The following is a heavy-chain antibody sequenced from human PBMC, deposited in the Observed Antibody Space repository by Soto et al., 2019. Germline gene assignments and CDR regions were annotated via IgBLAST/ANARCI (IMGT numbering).Heavy chain of an antibody. J-gene: IGHJ6*03. V-gene: IGHV4-34*01. CDR3: ARGGISHWAYFYYMDV. Sequence: SETLSLTCVVSGGSLSDYFWSWIRQPPGMALEWIGEINHLGSVNYNPSLRSRVTMSVDTSKNQFSLTLNSVTAADTATYYCARGGISHWAYFYYMDVWDRGTTVTVSS. D-gene: IGHD2-21*01. CDR1: GGSLSDYF. CDR2: INHLGSV.